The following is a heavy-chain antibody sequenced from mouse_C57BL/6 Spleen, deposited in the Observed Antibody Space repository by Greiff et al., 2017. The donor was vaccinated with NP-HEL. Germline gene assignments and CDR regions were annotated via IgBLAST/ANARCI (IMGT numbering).Heavy chain of an antibody. Sequence: QVHVKQSGAELVRPGASVTLSCKASGYTFTDYEMHWVKQTPVHGLEWIGAIDPETGGTAYNQKFKGKAILTVDKSSSTAYMELRSLTSEDSAVYYCTRSRAYDYDRDWFAYWGQGTLVTVSA. CDR3: TRSRAYDYDRDWFAY. V-gene: IGHV1-15*01. CDR1: GYTFTDYE. D-gene: IGHD2-4*01. CDR2: IDPETGGT. J-gene: IGHJ3*01.